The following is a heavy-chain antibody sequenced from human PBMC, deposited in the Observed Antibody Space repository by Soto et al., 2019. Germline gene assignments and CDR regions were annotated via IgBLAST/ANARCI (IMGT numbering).Heavy chain of an antibody. CDR3: ARHGSY. Sequence: SETLSLTCTVSGVSIIDTSYYWGWIRQPPGKGLEWIGTIYFSGTTFYNPSLKSRLTISVDTSKNQFSLRLRSVTAADTAVYYCARHGSYWGQGTLVTVSS. CDR1: GVSIIDTSYY. CDR2: IYFSGTT. J-gene: IGHJ4*02. V-gene: IGHV4-39*01.